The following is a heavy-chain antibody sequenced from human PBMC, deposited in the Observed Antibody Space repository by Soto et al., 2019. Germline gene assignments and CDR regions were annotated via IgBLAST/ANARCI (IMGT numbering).Heavy chain of an antibody. D-gene: IGHD7-27*01. J-gene: IGHJ3*02. V-gene: IGHV1-3*01. CDR1: GYTFTTYP. CDR2: INAGNDNA. CDR3: GRTRCFWGAFDI. Sequence: QVQLVQSGAEVKKPGASVKVSCKASGYTFTTYPMHWVRQAPGQRLEWMGWINAGNDNAEYSQEFQGRVTITRDTSASIAYMELSSLKSEDTAVYYCGRTRCFWGAFDIWGQGTMVTVSS.